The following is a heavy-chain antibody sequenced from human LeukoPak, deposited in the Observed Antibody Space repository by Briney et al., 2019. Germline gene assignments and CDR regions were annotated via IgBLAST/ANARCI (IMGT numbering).Heavy chain of an antibody. V-gene: IGHV4-39*01. Sequence: SETLSLTCTVSGGSISTPGYYWGWIRQPPGKGLEWIGSLYHSGSTYYKPSLKSRAIISVDKSKNQCSLKLRSVTAADTAAYYCARHVLATVTDPSFDYWGQGTLVTVSS. CDR2: LYHSGST. CDR1: GGSISTPGYY. D-gene: IGHD2-21*02. CDR3: ARHVLATVTDPSFDY. J-gene: IGHJ4*02.